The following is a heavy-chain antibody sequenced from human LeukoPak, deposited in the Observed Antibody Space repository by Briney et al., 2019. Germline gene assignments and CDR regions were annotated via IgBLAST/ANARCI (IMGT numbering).Heavy chain of an antibody. Sequence: SQTLSLTCAISGDSVSSNSSAWNWIRQSPARGLEWLGRTHYWSKWYNDYAVSLRSRITINPDTSKNEFSLRLDSVTPEDTAVYYCARVTHYYFDSWGQGILVTVSS. J-gene: IGHJ4*02. V-gene: IGHV6-1*01. CDR3: ARVTHYYFDS. CDR1: GDSVSSNSSA. CDR2: THYWSKWYN.